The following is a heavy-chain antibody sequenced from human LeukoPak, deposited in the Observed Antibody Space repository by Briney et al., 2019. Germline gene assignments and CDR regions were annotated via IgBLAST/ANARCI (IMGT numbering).Heavy chain of an antibody. CDR1: GGTFSSYA. Sequence: GASVKVSCKASGGTFSSYAISWVRQAPGQGLEWMGGIIPIFGTANYAQKFQGRVTIAADKSASTAYMELSSLRSEDTAVYYCARYRPGEQCLDYWGQGTLVTVSS. CDR3: ARYRPGEQCLDY. D-gene: IGHD5/OR15-5a*01. V-gene: IGHV1-69*06. CDR2: IIPIFGTA. J-gene: IGHJ4*02.